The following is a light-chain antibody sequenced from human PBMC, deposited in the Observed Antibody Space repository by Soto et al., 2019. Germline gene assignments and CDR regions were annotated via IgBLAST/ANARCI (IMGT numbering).Light chain of an antibody. CDR1: QSVSSSY. Sequence: EIVLTQSPGTLSLSPGERATLSCRASQSVSSSYLAWYQQKPGQAPRLLIYGASSSATGIPDRFSGSGSGTDFTLTISRLEPEDFAVYYCQQYGSSQWTFGQGIKVEIK. V-gene: IGKV3-20*01. J-gene: IGKJ1*01. CDR3: QQYGSSQWT. CDR2: GAS.